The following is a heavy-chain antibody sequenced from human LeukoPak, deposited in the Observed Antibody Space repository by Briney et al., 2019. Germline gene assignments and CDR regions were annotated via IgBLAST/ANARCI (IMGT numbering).Heavy chain of an antibody. CDR3: ARLAAARGSYYFDY. Sequence: PSETLSLTXTVSGGSINSSSYYWGWIRQPPGKGLEWIGSIYYSGSTYSSSSLKSRVTISVDTSKNQFSLKLSSVTASDTAVYYCARLAAARGSYYFDYWGQGTLVTVSS. CDR1: GGSINSSSYY. CDR2: IYYSGST. V-gene: IGHV4-39*01. D-gene: IGHD6-6*01. J-gene: IGHJ4*02.